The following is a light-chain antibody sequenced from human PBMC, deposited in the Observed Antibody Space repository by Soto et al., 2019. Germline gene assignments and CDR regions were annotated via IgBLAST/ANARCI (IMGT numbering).Light chain of an antibody. Sequence: DSQMTQYPSTLSASVGDRVTITCRASQSINSWLAWYQQKPGKAPKLLISKASTLQSGVPPRFSGSGSGTEFTLTISSLQPVDFATYYCQQYESYPMTFGGGTKVEIK. CDR2: KAS. CDR3: QQYESYPMT. J-gene: IGKJ4*01. CDR1: QSINSW. V-gene: IGKV1-5*03.